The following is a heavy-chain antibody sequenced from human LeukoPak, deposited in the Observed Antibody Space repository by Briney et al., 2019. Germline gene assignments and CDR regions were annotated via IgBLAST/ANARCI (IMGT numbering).Heavy chain of an antibody. V-gene: IGHV6-1*01. CDR3: ARDFFDNGEVLYYFDY. CDR1: GDSVSSNSAA. CDR2: TYYRSKWYN. D-gene: IGHD3-10*01. Sequence: SQTLSLTCAISGDSVSSNSAAWNWIRQSPSRGLEWLGRTYYRSKWYNDYAVSVKSRITINPDTSKNQFSLQLNSVTPEDTAVYYCARDFFDNGEVLYYFDYWGQGTLVTVSS. J-gene: IGHJ4*02.